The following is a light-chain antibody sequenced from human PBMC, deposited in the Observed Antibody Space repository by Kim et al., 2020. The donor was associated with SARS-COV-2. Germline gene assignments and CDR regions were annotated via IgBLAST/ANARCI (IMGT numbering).Light chain of an antibody. CDR1: KLGDKY. CDR3: QAWDSSTAV. Sequence: SYELTQPPSVSVSPGQTASITCSGSKLGDKYAYWYQKKPGQSPILVIYQHTKRPSGISQRFSGSSFGNTASLTISRAQTMDEADYYCQAWDSSTAVFGGGTKLNVL. J-gene: IGLJ3*02. CDR2: QHT. V-gene: IGLV3-1*01.